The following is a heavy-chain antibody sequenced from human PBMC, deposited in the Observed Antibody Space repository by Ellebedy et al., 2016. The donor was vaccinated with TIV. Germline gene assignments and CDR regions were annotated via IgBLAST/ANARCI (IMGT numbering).Heavy chain of an antibody. Sequence: GESLKISXAASGFTFSDHYMVWVRQAPGKGLEWVGRIRNKANSYATDYAASVKGRFTISRDDSKNTAYLQMNSLKIEDTAVYYCTTSEDFFYAMDVWGQGTTVTVSS. CDR2: IRNKANSYAT. J-gene: IGHJ6*02. CDR3: TTSEDFFYAMDV. V-gene: IGHV3-72*01. CDR1: GFTFSDHY.